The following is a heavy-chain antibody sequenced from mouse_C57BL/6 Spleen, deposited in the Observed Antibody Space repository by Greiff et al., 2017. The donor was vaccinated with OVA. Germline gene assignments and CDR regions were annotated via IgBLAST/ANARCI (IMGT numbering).Heavy chain of an antibody. V-gene: IGHV1-50*01. CDR2: IDPSDSYT. CDR1: GYTFTSYW. D-gene: IGHD1-1*01. Sequence: VQLQQPGAELVKPGASVKLSCKASGYTFTSYWMQWVKQRPGQGLEWIGEIDPSDSYTNSNQKFKGKATLTVDTSSSTAYMQLSSLTSEDAEVYYCARKETYYGSYWYFDVWGTGTTVTVSS. CDR3: ARKETYYGSYWYFDV. J-gene: IGHJ1*03.